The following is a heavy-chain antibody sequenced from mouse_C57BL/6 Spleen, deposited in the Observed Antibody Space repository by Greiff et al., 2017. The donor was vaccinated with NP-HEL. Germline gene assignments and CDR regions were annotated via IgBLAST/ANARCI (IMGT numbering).Heavy chain of an antibody. CDR3: ARVYYYGSAWFAY. CDR1: GYTFTSYW. Sequence: VQLQQPGTELVKPGASVKLSCKASGYTFTSYWIHWVKQRPGQGLEWIGNINPSNDDTNYSEKFKSKATLTVDKSSSTAYMQLNSLTSEDSAVYFCARVYYYGSAWFAYWGQGTLVIVSA. V-gene: IGHV1-53*01. J-gene: IGHJ3*01. CDR2: INPSNDDT. D-gene: IGHD1-1*01.